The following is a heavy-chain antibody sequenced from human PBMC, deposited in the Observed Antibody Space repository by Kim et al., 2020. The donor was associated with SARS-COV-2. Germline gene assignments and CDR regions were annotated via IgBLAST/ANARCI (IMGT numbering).Heavy chain of an antibody. CDR3: AREGGDYGDYEGFRWFNP. D-gene: IGHD4-17*01. CDR1: GGSISSGGYS. V-gene: IGHV4-30-2*01. Sequence: SETLSLTCAVSGGSISSGGYSWSWIRQPPGKGLEWIGYIYHSGSTYYNPSLKSRVTISVDRSKNQFSLKLSSVTAADTAVYYCAREGGDYGDYEGFRWFNPWGQGTLVTVSS. J-gene: IGHJ5*02. CDR2: IYHSGST.